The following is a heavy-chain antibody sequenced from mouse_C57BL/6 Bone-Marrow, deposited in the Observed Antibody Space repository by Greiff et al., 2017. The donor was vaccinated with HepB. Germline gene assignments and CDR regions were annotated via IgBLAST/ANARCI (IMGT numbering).Heavy chain of an antibody. D-gene: IGHD2-5*01. CDR3: ARLYSNYDY. CDR2: IYPRSGNT. CDR1: GYTFTSYG. J-gene: IGHJ2*01. V-gene: IGHV1-81*01. Sequence: VKLMESGAELARPGASVKLSCKASGYTFTSYGISWVKQRTGQGLEWIGEIYPRSGNTYYNEKFKGKATLTADKSSSTAYMELRSLTSEDSAVYFCARLYSNYDYWGQGTTLTVSS.